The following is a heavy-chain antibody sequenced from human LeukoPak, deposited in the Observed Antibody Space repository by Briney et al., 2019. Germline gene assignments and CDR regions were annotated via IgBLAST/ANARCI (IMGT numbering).Heavy chain of an antibody. CDR1: GFSFSDST. CDR2: IRNKANRYAT. V-gene: IGHV3-73*01. J-gene: IGHJ4*02. Sequence: GGSLRLSCSTSGFSFSDSTMQWVRQGSGKGLEWVGRIRNKANRYATVYDVSVEGRFTISRDDSKSMAYLQMNSLKTEDTAVYYCTSPSRVSGGRDYWGQGTLVTVSS. CDR3: TSPSRVSGGRDY. D-gene: IGHD3-16*01.